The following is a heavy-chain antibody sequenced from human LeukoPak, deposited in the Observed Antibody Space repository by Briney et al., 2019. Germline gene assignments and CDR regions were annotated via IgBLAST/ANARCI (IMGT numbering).Heavy chain of an antibody. CDR2: ISGSGGST. Sequence: GGSLRLSCAASGFTFSSYAMSWVRQAPGKGLEWVSAISGSGGSTYYADSVKGRFTISRDNSKNTLYLRMNSLRAEDTAVYYCAKLGFSPYGDHWGYWGQGTLVTVSS. D-gene: IGHD4-17*01. V-gene: IGHV3-23*01. CDR1: GFTFSSYA. J-gene: IGHJ4*02. CDR3: AKLGFSPYGDHWGY.